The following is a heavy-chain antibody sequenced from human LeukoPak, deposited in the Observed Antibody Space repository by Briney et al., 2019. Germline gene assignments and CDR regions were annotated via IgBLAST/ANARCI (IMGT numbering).Heavy chain of an antibody. CDR1: GYTFTSYD. V-gene: IGHV1-8*01. CDR3: ARDRAVAGIYYYYGMDV. CDR2: MNPNSGNT. D-gene: IGHD6-19*01. Sequence: ASVKVSCKASGYTFTSYDINWVRQATGQGLEWMGWMNPNSGNTGYAQKFQGRVTMTRDTSISTAYMELSRLRSDDTAVYYCARDRAVAGIYYYYGMDVWGQGTTVTVSS. J-gene: IGHJ6*02.